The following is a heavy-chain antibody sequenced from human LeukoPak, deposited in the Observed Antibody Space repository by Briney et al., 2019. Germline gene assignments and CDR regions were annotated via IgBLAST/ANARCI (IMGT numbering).Heavy chain of an antibody. V-gene: IGHV1-3*03. Sequence: ASVKVSCKASGYTFTSYAMHWVRQAPGQRLEWTGWINAGNGNTKYSQEFQGRVTITRDTSASTAYMELSSLRSEDMAVYYCARGREDTAMSFDYWGQGTLVTVSS. CDR3: ARGREDTAMSFDY. CDR1: GYTFTSYA. D-gene: IGHD5-18*01. J-gene: IGHJ4*02. CDR2: INAGNGNT.